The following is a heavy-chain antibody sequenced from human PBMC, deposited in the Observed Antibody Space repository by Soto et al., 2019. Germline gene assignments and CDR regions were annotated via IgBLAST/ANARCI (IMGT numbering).Heavy chain of an antibody. D-gene: IGHD3-3*01. CDR1: GGSISSSSYY. CDR2: IYYSGST. CDR3: ASPSLYYDFWSVV. V-gene: IGHV4-39*01. J-gene: IGHJ4*02. Sequence: SETLSLTCTVSGGSISSSSYYWGWIRQPPGKGLEWIGSIYYSGSTYYNPSLKSRVTISVDTSKNQFSLKLSSVTAADTAVYYCASPSLYYDFWSVVWGQGTLVTVSS.